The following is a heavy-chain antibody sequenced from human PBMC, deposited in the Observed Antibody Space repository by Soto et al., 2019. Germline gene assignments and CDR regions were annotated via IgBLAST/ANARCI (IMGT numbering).Heavy chain of an antibody. CDR3: ARDEYDFWSSYYLRAFDY. V-gene: IGHV1-18*01. D-gene: IGHD3-3*01. CDR2: ISAYNGNT. J-gene: IGHJ4*02. Sequence: QVQLVQSGAEVKKPGASVKVSCKASGYTFTSYGISWVRQAPGQGHEWMGWISAYNGNTNYAQKLQGRVTMTTDTSTSTAYMELRSLRSDDTAVYYCARDEYDFWSSYYLRAFDYWGQGTLVTVSS. CDR1: GYTFTSYG.